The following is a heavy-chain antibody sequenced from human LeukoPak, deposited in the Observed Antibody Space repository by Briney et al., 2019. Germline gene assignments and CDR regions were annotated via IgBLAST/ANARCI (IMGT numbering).Heavy chain of an antibody. Sequence: GVSLRLSCAASGFTFSSYAMSWVRQAPGKGLEWVSAISGSGGSTYYADSVKGRFTISRDNSKNTLYLQMNSLRAEDTAVYYCAKCEYYDFWSGRDYWGQGTLVTVSS. CDR2: ISGSGGST. J-gene: IGHJ4*02. CDR1: GFTFSSYA. CDR3: AKCEYYDFWSGRDY. D-gene: IGHD3-3*01. V-gene: IGHV3-23*01.